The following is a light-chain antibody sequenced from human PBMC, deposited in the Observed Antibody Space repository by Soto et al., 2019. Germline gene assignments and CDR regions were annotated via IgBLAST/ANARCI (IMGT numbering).Light chain of an antibody. Sequence: DLVMTQSTDSLAVSLGESATLNCKSSQSVLSSSNNKNYLAWYQQRPGQPPQLLIYWASTRESGVPDRFSGRGAGTEFTVPITSVQAVDVAVSYCQRYGRTPLVLGQGTKLEI. CDR2: WAS. CDR3: QRYGRTPLV. CDR1: QSVLSSSNNKNY. J-gene: IGKJ2*01. V-gene: IGKV4-1*01.